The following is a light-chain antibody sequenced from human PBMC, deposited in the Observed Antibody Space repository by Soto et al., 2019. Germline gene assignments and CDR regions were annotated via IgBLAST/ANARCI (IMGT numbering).Light chain of an antibody. CDR1: QTIRGSL. Sequence: VMTQFPDSLAVSPGERATLSCRASQTIRGSLLAWYQHKRGQAPRLLIYGASTRATGIPDRFSGSGSGTDFTLTISRLEPEDFAVYYCQQCGSSSTFGQGTRLEIK. CDR2: GAS. V-gene: IGKV3-20*01. J-gene: IGKJ5*01. CDR3: QQCGSSST.